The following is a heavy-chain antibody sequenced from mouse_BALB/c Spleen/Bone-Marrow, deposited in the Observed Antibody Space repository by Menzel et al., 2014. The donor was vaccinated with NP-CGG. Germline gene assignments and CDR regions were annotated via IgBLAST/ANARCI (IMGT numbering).Heavy chain of an antibody. J-gene: IGHJ4*01. V-gene: IGHV2-6-7*01. CDR3: ARGEDYDDYYAMDY. D-gene: IGHD2-4*01. Sequence: QVQLQQSGPGLVAPSQSLSITCTVSGFSLTGYGVNWVRQPPGKGLEWLGMIWGDGSTDYNSALKSRLSISKDNSKSQVFLKMNSLQTDDTARYYCARGEDYDDYYAMDYWVKEPQSLSPQ. CDR2: IWGDGST. CDR1: GFSLTGYG.